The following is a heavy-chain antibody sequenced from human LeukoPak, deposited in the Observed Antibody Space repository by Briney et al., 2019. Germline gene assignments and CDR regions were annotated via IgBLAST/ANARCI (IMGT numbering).Heavy chain of an antibody. CDR1: GGSISSSSYY. D-gene: IGHD1-26*01. V-gene: IGHV4-39*07. J-gene: IGHJ4*02. CDR2: IYYSGST. Sequence: SETLSLTCTVSGGSISSSSYYWGWIRQPPGKGLEWIGSIYYSGSTYYNPSLKSRVTISVDTSKNQFSLKLSSVTAADTAVYYCARTPSIVGAYPLDYWGQGTLVTVSS. CDR3: ARTPSIVGAYPLDY.